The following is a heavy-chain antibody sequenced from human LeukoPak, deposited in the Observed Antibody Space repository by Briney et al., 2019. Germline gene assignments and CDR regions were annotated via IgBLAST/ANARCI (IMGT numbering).Heavy chain of an antibody. CDR2: IIPILGIA. CDR1: GGTFSSYA. V-gene: IGHV1-69*04. J-gene: IGHJ4*02. CDR3: ARDQASSGLLFDY. D-gene: IGHD3-22*01. Sequence: SVKVSCKASGGTFSSYAISWVRQAPGQGLEWMGRIIPILGIANYAQKFQGRVTITADKSTSTAYMELSSLRSEDTAVYYCARDQASSGLLFDYWGQGTLATVSS.